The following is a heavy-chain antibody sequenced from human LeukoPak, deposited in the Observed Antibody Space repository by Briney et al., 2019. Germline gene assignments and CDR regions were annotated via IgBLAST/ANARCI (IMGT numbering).Heavy chain of an antibody. CDR2: TYAGYGCKRFN. CDR1: GDSVSSDSAT. Sequence: SQTLSLTCAISGDSVSSDSATWNWFRQSPSRGLEWLGRTYAGYGCKRFNDFAVSVKSRISIKADTSRNHFSLQLNSVTPEDTAVYFCARDRFPFSSASCFDYWGQGTLVTVSS. J-gene: IGHJ4*02. D-gene: IGHD2-2*01. CDR3: ARDRFPFSSASCFDY. V-gene: IGHV6-1*01.